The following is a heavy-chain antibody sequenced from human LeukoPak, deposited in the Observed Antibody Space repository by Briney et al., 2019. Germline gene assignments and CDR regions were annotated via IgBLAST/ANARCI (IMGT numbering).Heavy chain of an antibody. V-gene: IGHV3-23*01. J-gene: IGHJ4*02. CDR2: ISDSGGST. Sequence: GGSLRLSCAASGFTFNYYAMSWVRQAPGKGLEWVSGISDSGGSTYYTDSVKGRFTISRDNSKNTVYLQMNNLRAEDTAVYFCARHNSFIPYWGQGSLVTVSS. CDR1: GFTFNYYA. CDR3: ARHNSFIPY. D-gene: IGHD6-6*01.